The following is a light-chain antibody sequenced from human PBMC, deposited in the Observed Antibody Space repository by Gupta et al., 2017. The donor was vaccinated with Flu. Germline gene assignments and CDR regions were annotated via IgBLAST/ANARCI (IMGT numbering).Light chain of an antibody. J-gene: IGKJ1*01. CDR1: QSISSW. V-gene: IGKV1-5*03. Sequence: DIQMTQPPPTLPASVGDRVTITCRASQSISSWLAWYHQRPGRAPKLLIYKASKLESGVPSRFSGSASGTEFSLTINGLQPDDFGTYYCQQYSVWWTFGQGTNIEIK. CDR2: KAS. CDR3: QQYSVWWT.